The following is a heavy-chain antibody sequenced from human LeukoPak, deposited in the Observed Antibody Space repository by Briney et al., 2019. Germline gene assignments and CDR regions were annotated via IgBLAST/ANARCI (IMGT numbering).Heavy chain of an antibody. CDR3: VKSGGYGLIDY. J-gene: IGHJ4*02. V-gene: IGHV4-59*08. CDR2: IYYSGST. CDR1: GGSISNKY. Sequence: SETLSLTCTVSGGSISNKYWSWIRQPPGKGLEWIGYIYYSGSTNYNPSLKSRVTILVDTSKHQFSLRLNSVTAADTAMYFCVKSGGYGLIDYWGQGTLVTVSS. D-gene: IGHD1-26*01.